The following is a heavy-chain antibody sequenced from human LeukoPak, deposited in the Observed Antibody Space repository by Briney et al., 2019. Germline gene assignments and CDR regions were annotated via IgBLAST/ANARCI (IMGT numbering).Heavy chain of an antibody. CDR2: IYSGGNT. CDR1: GFTVSSNY. D-gene: IGHD4-17*01. J-gene: IGHJ6*02. Sequence: GGSLRLSCAASGFTVSSNYMTWVRQAPGKGLEWVSVIYSGGNTNYADSVKGRFTISRDNAKNSLYLQVNSLGAEDTAVYYCARDRSTVNYYYYGLDVWGQGTTVTISS. V-gene: IGHV3-53*01. CDR3: ARDRSTVNYYYYGLDV.